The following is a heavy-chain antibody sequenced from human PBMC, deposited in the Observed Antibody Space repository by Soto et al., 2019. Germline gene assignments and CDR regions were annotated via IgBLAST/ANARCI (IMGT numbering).Heavy chain of an antibody. Sequence: SETLSLTCTVSGGSVSSGSYYWSWIRQPPGKGMEMIGYIYYSGSTNYNTSLKSRVTISVDTSKNQFSLKLSSVTAADTAVYYCASVTRTCISTSCYRYYYGMDVWGQG. CDR2: IYYSGST. CDR3: ASVTRTCISTSCYRYYYGMDV. CDR1: GGSVSSGSYY. V-gene: IGHV4-61*01. D-gene: IGHD2-2*02. J-gene: IGHJ6*02.